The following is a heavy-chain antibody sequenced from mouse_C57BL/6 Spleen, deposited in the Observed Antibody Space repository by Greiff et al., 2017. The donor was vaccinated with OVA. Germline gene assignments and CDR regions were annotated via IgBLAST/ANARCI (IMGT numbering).Heavy chain of an antibody. Sequence: QVQLQQPGAELVRPGSSVKLSCKASGYTFTSYWMHWVKQRPIQGLEWIGNIDPSDSDTHYNQKFKDKATLTVDKSSSTAYMQLSSLTSEDSAVYYCARYDYDRFAYWGQGTLVTVSA. V-gene: IGHV1-52*01. J-gene: IGHJ3*01. CDR2: IDPSDSDT. CDR3: ARYDYDRFAY. CDR1: GYTFTSYW. D-gene: IGHD2-4*01.